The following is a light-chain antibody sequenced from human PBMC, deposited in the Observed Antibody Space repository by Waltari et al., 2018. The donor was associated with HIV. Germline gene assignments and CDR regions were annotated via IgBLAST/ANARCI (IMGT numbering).Light chain of an antibody. CDR1: SSNIGTHA. CDR3: QSYDSSLSGSV. Sequence: QSVLTQPPSVSGAPGQRVTLSCTGSSSNIGTHAVHWYQQVPGRAPKLLIYKENNRPSGVPDRFSGSKSGTSASLAITGLQAEDETDYYCQSYDSSLSGSVFGGGTKLTVL. J-gene: IGLJ2*01. CDR2: KEN. V-gene: IGLV1-40*01.